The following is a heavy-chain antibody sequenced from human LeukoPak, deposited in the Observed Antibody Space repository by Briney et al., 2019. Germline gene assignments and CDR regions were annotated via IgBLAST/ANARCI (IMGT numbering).Heavy chain of an antibody. J-gene: IGHJ4*02. Sequence: GGSLRLSCAASGFTFSSYGMHWVRQAPGKGLERVAVISYDGSNKYYADSVKGRFTISRDNSKNTLYLQMNSLRAEDTAVYYCAKAFVEGESSGYWGQGTLVTVSS. D-gene: IGHD3-3*01. CDR3: AKAFVEGESSGY. V-gene: IGHV3-30*18. CDR2: ISYDGSNK. CDR1: GFTFSSYG.